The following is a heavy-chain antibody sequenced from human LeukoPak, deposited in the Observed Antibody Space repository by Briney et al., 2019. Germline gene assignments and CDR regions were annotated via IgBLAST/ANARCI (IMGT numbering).Heavy chain of an antibody. V-gene: IGHV5-51*01. Sequence: GESLKISFKGSGYSFTSYWIGWVRQMPGKGLEWMGIIYPGDSDTRYSPSFQGQVTISADKSISTAYLQWSSLKASDTAMYYCARGFRARYGGYYFDYWGQGTLVTVSS. CDR1: GYSFTSYW. CDR2: IYPGDSDT. D-gene: IGHD4-23*01. J-gene: IGHJ4*02. CDR3: ARGFRARYGGYYFDY.